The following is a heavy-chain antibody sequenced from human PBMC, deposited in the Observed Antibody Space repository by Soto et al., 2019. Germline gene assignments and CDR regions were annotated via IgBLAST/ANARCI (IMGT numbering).Heavy chain of an antibody. J-gene: IGHJ4*02. CDR3: ARTHSGSYYSVFNY. V-gene: IGHV4-38-2*01. CDR2: IYRSGTT. CDR1: NFSISSGYY. Sequence: KTSETLSLTCVVSNFSISSGYYWGWIRQSPGKGLEWIASIYRSGTTSYNPSLKSRVTISVDPSKNQFSLMLTAVTAAGTAVYYCARTHSGSYYSVFNYWGRGSLVTVSS. D-gene: IGHD1-26*01.